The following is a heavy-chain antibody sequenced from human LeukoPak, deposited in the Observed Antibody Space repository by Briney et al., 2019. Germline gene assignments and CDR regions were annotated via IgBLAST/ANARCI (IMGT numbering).Heavy chain of an antibody. Sequence: SETLSLTCAVYGGSFSGYYWSWIRQPPGKGLEWTGEINHSGSTNYNPSLKSRVTISVDTSKNQFSLKLSSVTAADTAVYYCARERHNDILTGYYLNSFDYWGQGTLVTVSS. CDR2: INHSGST. CDR3: ARERHNDILTGYYLNSFDY. J-gene: IGHJ4*02. V-gene: IGHV4-34*01. CDR1: GGSFSGYY. D-gene: IGHD3-9*01.